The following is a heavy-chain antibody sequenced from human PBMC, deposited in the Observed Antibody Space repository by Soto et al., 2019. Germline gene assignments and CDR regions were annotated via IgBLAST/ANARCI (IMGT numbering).Heavy chain of an antibody. CDR2: IYHDGST. V-gene: IGHV4-4*01. CDR1: GDSIITTWW. CDR3: AREGGESSDGLYYFDS. J-gene: IGHJ4*02. D-gene: IGHD3-16*01. Sequence: QVQLQESGPGLVRPPGTLSLTCTVSGDSIITTWWWTWVRQPPGKDLEWIGEIYHDGSTYYNPSLESRVSISVDTSKNQFSLKLSSVTAADTAVYFCAREGGESSDGLYYFDSWGQGSLVTVSS.